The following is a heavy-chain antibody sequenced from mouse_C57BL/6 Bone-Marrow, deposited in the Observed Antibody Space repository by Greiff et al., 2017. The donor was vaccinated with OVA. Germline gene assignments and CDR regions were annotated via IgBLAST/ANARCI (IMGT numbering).Heavy chain of an antibody. CDR1: GYAFSSYW. Sequence: VQGVESGAELVKPGASVKISCKASGYAFSSYWMNWVKQRPGKGLEWIGQIYPGDGDTNYNGKFKGKATLTADKSSSTAYMQLSSLTSEDSAVYFCARLVYYYGSSYDWYFDVWGTGTTVTVSS. CDR2: IYPGDGDT. CDR3: ARLVYYYGSSYDWYFDV. V-gene: IGHV1-80*01. D-gene: IGHD1-1*01. J-gene: IGHJ1*03.